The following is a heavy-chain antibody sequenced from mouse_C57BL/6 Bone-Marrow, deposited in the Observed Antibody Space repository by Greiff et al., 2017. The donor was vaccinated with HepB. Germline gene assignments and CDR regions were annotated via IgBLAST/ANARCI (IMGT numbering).Heavy chain of an antibody. Sequence: VHVKQSGAELVRPGASVKLSCTASGFNIKDDYMHWVKQRPEQGLEWIGWIDPENGDTEYASKFQGKATITADTSSNTAYLQLSSLTSEDTAVYYCTMVGFDYWGQGTTLTVSS. D-gene: IGHD1-1*02. J-gene: IGHJ2*01. CDR1: GFNIKDDY. V-gene: IGHV14-4*01. CDR3: TMVGFDY. CDR2: IDPENGDT.